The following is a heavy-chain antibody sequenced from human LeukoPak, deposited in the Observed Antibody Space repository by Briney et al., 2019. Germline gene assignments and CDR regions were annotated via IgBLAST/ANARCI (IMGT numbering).Heavy chain of an antibody. J-gene: IGHJ4*02. CDR2: IIPIFGTA. V-gene: IGHV1-69*01. CDR1: GGTFSSYA. Sequence: SVKVSCKASGGTFSSYAISWVRQAPGQGLEWVGGIIPIFGTANYAQKFQGRVTITADESTSTAYMELSSLRSEDTAVYYCARAFEYYYDSSGYYGGYWGQGTLVTVSS. CDR3: ARAFEYYYDSSGYYGGY. D-gene: IGHD3-22*01.